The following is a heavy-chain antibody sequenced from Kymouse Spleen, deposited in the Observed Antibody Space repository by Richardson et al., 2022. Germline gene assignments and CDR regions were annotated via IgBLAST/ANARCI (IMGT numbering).Heavy chain of an antibody. D-gene: IGHD3-10*01. CDR1: GFTFDDYA. CDR3: AKGRVRGVGYYGMDV. Sequence: EVQLVESGGGLVQPGRSLRLSCAASGFTFDDYAMHWVRQAPGKGLEWVSGISWNSGSIGYADSVKGRFTISRDNAKNSLYLQMNSLRAEDTALYYCAKGRVRGVGYYGMDVWGQGTTVTVSS. CDR2: ISWNSGSI. J-gene: IGHJ6*02. V-gene: IGHV3-9*01.